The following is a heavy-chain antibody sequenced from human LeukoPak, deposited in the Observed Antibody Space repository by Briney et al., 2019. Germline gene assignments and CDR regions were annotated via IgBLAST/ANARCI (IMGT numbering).Heavy chain of an antibody. J-gene: IGHJ4*02. V-gene: IGHV3-74*01. CDR3: ARAKAADY. D-gene: IGHD6-25*01. CDR2: INGDGSST. CDR1: GFTFSSYW. Sequence: GGSLRLSCAASGFTFSSYWMHWVRQAPGKGLVWVSRINGDGSSTSYADSVKGRFTISRDNAKNTLYLQMNSLRAEDTAVYYCARAKAADYWGQGTQVTVSS.